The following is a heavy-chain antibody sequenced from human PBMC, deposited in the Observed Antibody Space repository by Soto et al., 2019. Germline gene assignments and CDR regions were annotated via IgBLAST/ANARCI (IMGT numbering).Heavy chain of an antibody. CDR2: IYPGDSDT. D-gene: IGHD2-21*02. V-gene: IGHV5-51*01. CDR1: GYSFTSYW. Sequence: GESLKISCKGSGYSFTSYWIGWVRQMPGKGLEWMGIIYPGDSDTRYSPSFQGQVTISADKSISTAYLQWSSLKASDTAMYSCASRCATCGGDCYSVDYWGQGTLVTVSS. CDR3: ASRCATCGGDCYSVDY. J-gene: IGHJ4*02.